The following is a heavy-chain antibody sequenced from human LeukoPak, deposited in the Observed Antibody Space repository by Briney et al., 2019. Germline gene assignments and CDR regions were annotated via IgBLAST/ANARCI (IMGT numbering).Heavy chain of an antibody. Sequence: GGSLRLSCAASGFTFNIYWMTWVRQAPGKGLEWVANIKQDGSDKYYVDSVKGRFTISRDNSKNTLYLQMNSLRVEDTAVYYCATLPYYYDSSGSYYFDYWGQGTLVTVSS. CDR1: GFTFNIYW. D-gene: IGHD3-22*01. CDR2: IKQDGSDK. CDR3: ATLPYYYDSSGSYYFDY. V-gene: IGHV3-7*01. J-gene: IGHJ4*02.